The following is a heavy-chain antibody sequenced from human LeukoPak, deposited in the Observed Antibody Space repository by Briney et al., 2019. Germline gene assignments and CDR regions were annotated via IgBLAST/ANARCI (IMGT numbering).Heavy chain of an antibody. CDR3: ARELRITMVRGVIHSAFDI. J-gene: IGHJ3*02. D-gene: IGHD3-10*01. V-gene: IGHV4-31*03. Sequence: ASETLSFTCTVSGGSISSGGYYWSWIRQHPGKGLEWIGYIYYSGSTYYNPSLKSRVTISVDTSKNQFSLKLSSVTAADTAVYYCARELRITMVRGVIHSAFDIWGQGTMVTVSS. CDR1: GGSISSGGYY. CDR2: IYYSGST.